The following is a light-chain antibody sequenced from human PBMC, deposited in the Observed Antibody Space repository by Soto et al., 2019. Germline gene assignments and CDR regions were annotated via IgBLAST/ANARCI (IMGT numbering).Light chain of an antibody. CDR1: SSDIGSYNH. CDR2: EVS. CDR3: NSHTSSGFRV. J-gene: IGLJ1*01. V-gene: IGLV2-14*01. Sequence: QSALTQPPSASGSPGQSVTISCTGTSSDIGSYNHVSWYQHHPGKAPKLMIYEVSNRPSGVSNRFSGSKSGYTASLTISGLQAEDEADYYCNSHTSSGFRVFGTGTKVTVL.